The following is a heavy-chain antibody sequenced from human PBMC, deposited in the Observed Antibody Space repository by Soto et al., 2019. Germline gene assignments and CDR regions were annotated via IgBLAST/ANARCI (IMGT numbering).Heavy chain of an antibody. J-gene: IGHJ6*02. D-gene: IGHD3-22*01. CDR2: ISGSGGST. Sequence: PVVSLRLSCAASGFTFSTYAMSWVRQAPGKGLEWVSAISGSGGSTYYADSVKGRFTISRDNSKNTLYLQMNSLRAEDTAVDYCAKSPPYYDSSGYYSTAYSYYGLDVWGQGTTVTVS. CDR3: AKSPPYYDSSGYYSTAYSYYGLDV. CDR1: GFTFSTYA. V-gene: IGHV3-23*01.